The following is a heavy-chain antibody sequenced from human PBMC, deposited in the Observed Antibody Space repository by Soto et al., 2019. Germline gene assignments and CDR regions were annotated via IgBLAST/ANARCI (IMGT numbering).Heavy chain of an antibody. V-gene: IGHV3-33*01. D-gene: IGHD5-18*01. J-gene: IGHJ6*02. CDR2: IWFDGSNK. Sequence: GGSLRLSCAASGFTFSSCGMHWVRQAPGKGLEWVAVIWFDGSNKYYADSVKGRFTISRDNSKNTLYLQMNSLRAEDTAVYYCATGDTAMDVYYYYGMDVWGQGTTVTVSS. CDR3: ATGDTAMDVYYYYGMDV. CDR1: GFTFSSCG.